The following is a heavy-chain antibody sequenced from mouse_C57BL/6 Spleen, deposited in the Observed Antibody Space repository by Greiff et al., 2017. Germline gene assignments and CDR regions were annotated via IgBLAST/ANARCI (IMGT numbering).Heavy chain of an antibody. J-gene: IGHJ3*01. Sequence: QVQLQQPGAELVRPGSSVKLSCKASGYTFTSYWMDWVKQRPGQGLEWIGNIYPSDSETHYNQKFKDKATLTVDKSSSTAYMQLSSLTSEDSAVYYCAGGSSYVGFAYWGKGTLVTVSA. CDR3: AGGSSYVGFAY. CDR1: GYTFTSYW. V-gene: IGHV1-61*01. D-gene: IGHD1-1*01. CDR2: IYPSDSET.